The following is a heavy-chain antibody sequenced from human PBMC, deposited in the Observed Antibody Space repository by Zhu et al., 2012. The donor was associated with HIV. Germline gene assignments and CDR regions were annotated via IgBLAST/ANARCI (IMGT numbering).Heavy chain of an antibody. J-gene: IGHJ4*02. Sequence: QVQLQQWGAGLLKPSETLSLTCAVYGGSFSGFYWSWIRQPPGKGLEWIGEVSQSGDSNYVPSLKSRVTLSVDTSKNQFSLKLNSVTAADTAVYYCARGGFRYSASGSYSFDYWGPGNPGPPSPQ. CDR2: VSQSGDS. CDR3: ARGGFRYSASGSYSFDY. D-gene: IGHD3-10*01. V-gene: IGHV4-34*01. CDR1: GGSFSGFY.